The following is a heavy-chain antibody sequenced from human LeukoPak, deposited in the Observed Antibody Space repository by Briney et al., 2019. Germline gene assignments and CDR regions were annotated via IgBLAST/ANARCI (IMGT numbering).Heavy chain of an antibody. J-gene: IGHJ4*02. Sequence: GGSLRLSCAASGFTFRSYDMHWVRQATGKGLEWVSGIGTAGEIYYPGSVKGRFTISRDNSKNTLYLQMNSLRAEDTAVYYCATSKVVTGGVFDYWGQGTLVTVSS. CDR3: ATSKVVTGGVFDY. CDR1: GFTFRSYD. CDR2: IGTAGEI. V-gene: IGHV3-13*01. D-gene: IGHD2-21*02.